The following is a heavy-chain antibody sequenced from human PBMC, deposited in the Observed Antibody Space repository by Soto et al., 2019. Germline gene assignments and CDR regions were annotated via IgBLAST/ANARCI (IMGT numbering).Heavy chain of an antibody. J-gene: IGHJ4*02. Sequence: GGSLRLSCAASGFTFTSYWMHWVRQAPGKGLVWVSRINSDGSSTVYVDSVKGRFTISRDNAKNTLYLQMNSLRAEDTAFYYWERSIKGFIYADSWGEGTLVTVSS. CDR1: GFTFTSYW. CDR2: INSDGSST. V-gene: IGHV3-74*01. D-gene: IGHD2-2*01. CDR3: ERSIKGFIYADS.